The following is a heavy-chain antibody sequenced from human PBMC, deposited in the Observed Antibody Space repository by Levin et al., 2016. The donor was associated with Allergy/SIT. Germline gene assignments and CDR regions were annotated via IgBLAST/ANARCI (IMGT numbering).Heavy chain of an antibody. CDR2: VNHSGNT. Sequence: WIRQPPGKGLEWIGEVNHSGNTNYNPSLESRVTISGDTSRNHFSLMLSSVTAADTAVYYCARRRAFSGFVSSYYRYGLDVWGQGTTVTVSS. J-gene: IGHJ6*02. CDR3: ARRRAFSGFVSSYYRYGLDV. D-gene: IGHD5-12*01. V-gene: IGHV4-34*01.